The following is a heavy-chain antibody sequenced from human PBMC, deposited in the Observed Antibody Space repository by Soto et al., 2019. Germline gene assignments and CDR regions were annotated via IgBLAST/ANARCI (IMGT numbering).Heavy chain of an antibody. CDR2: MSGSGRRT. CDR1: GFTFSNYA. V-gene: IGHV3-23*01. CDR3: AKGPICVDFFPEYIQD. D-gene: IGHD2-21*02. Sequence: EVQLLESGGGLVQPGGSLRLSCAASGFTFSNYAMSWVRQAPGKGLEWVSGMSGSGRRTYFADSVKGRFTISRDNSKNTLYLQMRSLRAEDTAVYYCAKGPICVDFFPEYIQDWGQGTLVTVSS. J-gene: IGHJ1*01.